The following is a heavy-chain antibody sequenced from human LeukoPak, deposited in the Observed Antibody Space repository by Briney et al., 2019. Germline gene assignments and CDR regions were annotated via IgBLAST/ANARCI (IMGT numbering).Heavy chain of an antibody. CDR2: FDPEDGET. V-gene: IGHV1-24*01. J-gene: IGHJ4*02. CDR1: GYTLTELS. Sequence: ASVKVSCKVSGYTLTELSMHWVRQAPGKGLEWMGGFDPEDGETIYAQKFQGRVTMTEDTSTDTAYMELSSLRSEDTAVYYCATDIEGLRELLLWGQGTLVTVSS. D-gene: IGHD1-26*01. CDR3: ATDIEGLRELLL.